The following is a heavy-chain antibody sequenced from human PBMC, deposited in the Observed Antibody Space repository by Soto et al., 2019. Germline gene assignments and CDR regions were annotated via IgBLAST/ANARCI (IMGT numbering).Heavy chain of an antibody. CDR1: GGAISSSNW. D-gene: IGHD3-3*01. J-gene: IGHJ6*02. CDR3: AILLRSTYGMDV. V-gene: IGHV4-4*02. CDR2: IDHDGSA. Sequence: QVQLQEWGPGLVKPSGTLSLTCAVSGGAISSSNWWTWVRQPPGKGLEWIGEIDHDGSANYNTSLKSRVTLSVDKSKNQFYLKVTSVTAADTAVYYCAILLRSTYGMDVWGQGTTVTVSS.